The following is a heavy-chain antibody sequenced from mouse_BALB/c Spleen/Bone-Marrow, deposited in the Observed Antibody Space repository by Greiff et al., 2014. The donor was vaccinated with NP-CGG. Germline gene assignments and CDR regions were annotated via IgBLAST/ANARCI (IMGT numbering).Heavy chain of an antibody. V-gene: IGHV5-9-1*01. CDR3: ARGDWDEAMDY. D-gene: IGHD4-1*01. J-gene: IGHJ4*01. Sequence: EVMLVESGGGLVKPGGSLKLSCAASGFTFSSYAMSWVRQTPEKRLEWVATINSGGSYTYYPDSVKGRFTISRDNAKNTLYLQMSSLRSEDTAMYYCARGDWDEAMDYWGQGTSVPVST. CDR1: GFTFSSYA. CDR2: INSGGSYT.